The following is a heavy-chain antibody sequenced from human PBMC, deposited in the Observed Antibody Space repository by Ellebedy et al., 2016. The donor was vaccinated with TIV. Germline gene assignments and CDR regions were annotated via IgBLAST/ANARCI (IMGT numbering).Heavy chain of an antibody. CDR3: VTETFNDVDLEVWGLLNM. CDR1: GFTVSSNY. CDR2: VHIGGQT. Sequence: GESLKISCAASGFTVSSNYMSWVRQAPGKGLEWVSVVHIGGQTYYADSVKGRFTFSRDNSRNTVYLQMNNLTAEDTAVYYCVTETFNDVDLEVWGLLNMWGQGTMVIVSS. V-gene: IGHV3-66*01. J-gene: IGHJ3*02. D-gene: IGHD1-1*01.